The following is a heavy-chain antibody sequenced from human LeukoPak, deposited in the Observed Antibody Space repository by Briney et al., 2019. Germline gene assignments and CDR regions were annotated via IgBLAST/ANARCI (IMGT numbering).Heavy chain of an antibody. D-gene: IGHD1-1*01. CDR3: ARGEWNGAHRMDC. CDR2: IIPIFGTT. CDR1: GGTFTSSA. Sequence: GSSVKVSGKASGGTFTSSAINWVRQAPGQGLEWMGNIIPIFGTTNFARKFQGRLTFTADKSTTTAYMDLSSLRPEDTALHYCARGEWNGAHRMDCWGQGTLVTVSS. J-gene: IGHJ4*02. V-gene: IGHV1-69*06.